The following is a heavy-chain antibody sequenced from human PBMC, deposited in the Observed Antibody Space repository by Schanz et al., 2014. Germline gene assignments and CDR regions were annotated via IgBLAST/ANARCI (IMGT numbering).Heavy chain of an antibody. V-gene: IGHV1-69*04. CDR3: ARGPLGTSP. CDR2: IIPILGIP. CDR1: RSTFSSYT. D-gene: IGHD5-12*01. J-gene: IGHJ5*02. Sequence: QVQLVQSGAEVKKPGSSVKVSCKASRSTFSSYTISWVRQARGQGLEWMGRIIPILGIPNYAQKFQGRVTFTADKSTSTAYMELSSLKSEDTAVYYCARGPLGTSPWGQGILVPVSA.